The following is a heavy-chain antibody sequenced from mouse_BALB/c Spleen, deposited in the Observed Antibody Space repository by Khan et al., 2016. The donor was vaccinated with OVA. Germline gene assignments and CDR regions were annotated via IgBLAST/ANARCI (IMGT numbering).Heavy chain of an antibody. Sequence: QVQLQQSGAELVKAGASVKMSCKASGYTFTSYWMHWVKQRLGQGLEWFAETNPTNGRTYYNEKFKSKATLTVDKSSSTAYVLLSGPTFEDSAVYYCARSKKIVATYFDYWGQGTTLTVSS. CDR1: GYTFTSYW. CDR3: ARSKKIVATYFDY. D-gene: IGHD1-1*01. CDR2: TNPTNGRT. J-gene: IGHJ2*01. V-gene: IGHV1S81*02.